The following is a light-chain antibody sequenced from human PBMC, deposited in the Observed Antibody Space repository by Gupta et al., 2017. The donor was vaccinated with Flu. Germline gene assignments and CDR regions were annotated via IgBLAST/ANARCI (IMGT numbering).Light chain of an antibody. Sequence: QSALTQPASVSGSLVVLITISCTGTRSDVGSYNLVSWYQHHPGKAHKLIIYEVTKRPSGVSNRFSGSKSGNTASLTISGLQGGDEADYYCCSNEGNNTLVFGGGTKLTVL. J-gene: IGLJ2*01. CDR3: CSNEGNNTLV. CDR1: RSDVGSYNL. CDR2: EVT. V-gene: IGLV2-23*02.